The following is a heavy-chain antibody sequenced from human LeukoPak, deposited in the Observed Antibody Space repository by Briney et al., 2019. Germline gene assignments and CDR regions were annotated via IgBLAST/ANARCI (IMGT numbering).Heavy chain of an antibody. CDR3: SRDYGDVDR. J-gene: IGHJ5*02. CDR1: GFDFGAYA. Sequence: GGSLRLSCTASGFDFGAYAMGWFRQAPGKGLDWVGFIRSKGYGGTTEYAASVKGRFTISRDDSKSIVYLQMNSLKTEDTAVYYCSRDYGDVDRSGLGSLVTVSS. V-gene: IGHV3-49*03. D-gene: IGHD4/OR15-4a*01. CDR2: IRSKGYGGTT.